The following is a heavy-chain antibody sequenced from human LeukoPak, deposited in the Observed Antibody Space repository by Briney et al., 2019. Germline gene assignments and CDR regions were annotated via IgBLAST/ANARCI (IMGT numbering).Heavy chain of an antibody. D-gene: IGHD6-19*01. CDR2: INPNSGGT. CDR1: GYTFTGYY. Sequence: GASVKVSCKASGYTFTGYYMHWVRQAPGQGLEWMGWINPNSGGTNYAQKLQGRVTMTRDTSISTAYMELSRLRSDDTAVYYCAKSIAVAGDFDCWGQGTLVTVSS. J-gene: IGHJ4*02. CDR3: AKSIAVAGDFDC. V-gene: IGHV1-2*02.